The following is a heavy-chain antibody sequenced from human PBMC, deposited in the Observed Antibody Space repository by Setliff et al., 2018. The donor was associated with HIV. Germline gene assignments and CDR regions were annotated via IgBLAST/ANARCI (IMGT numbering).Heavy chain of an antibody. V-gene: IGHV1-18*01. CDR2: ISVHNDNS. D-gene: IGHD2-8*02. Sequence: WASVMVSCKASTNTFLNYGISWVRQAPGQGLEWMGWISVHNDNSNYAQRFRDRVTMTTDIPTSTAYMELRGLRSDDTAVYYCARDVGYCTATSCQTGFDYWGQGTLVTVSS. CDR1: TNTFLNYG. CDR3: ARDVGYCTATSCQTGFDY. J-gene: IGHJ4*02.